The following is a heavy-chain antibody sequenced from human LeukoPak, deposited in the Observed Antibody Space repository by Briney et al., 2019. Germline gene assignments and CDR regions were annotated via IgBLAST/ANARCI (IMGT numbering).Heavy chain of an antibody. CDR2: ISSSGSTI. V-gene: IGHV3-48*03. D-gene: IGHD2-2*01. Sequence: PGGSLRLSCAASGFTFGSYEMNWVRQAPGKGLEWVSYISSSGSTIYYADSVKGRFTISRDNAKNSLYLQMNSLRAEDTAVYYCARGVVPTGYGMDVWGQGTTVTVSS. CDR3: ARGVVPTGYGMDV. J-gene: IGHJ6*02. CDR1: GFTFGSYE.